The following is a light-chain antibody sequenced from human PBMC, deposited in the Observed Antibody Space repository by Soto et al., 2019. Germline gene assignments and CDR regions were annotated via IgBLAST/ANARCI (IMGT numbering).Light chain of an antibody. CDR1: SSDVGAYNY. Sequence: QSALTQPRSVSGSPGQSVTISCTGTSSDVGAYNYVSWYQQHPGKAPKFILYDVGKRPSGVPDRFSGSKSDNTASLTISGLQAEDEADYYCSSYTNINTRACVFGTGTKVTVL. CDR3: SSYTNINTRACV. V-gene: IGLV2-11*01. J-gene: IGLJ1*01. CDR2: DVG.